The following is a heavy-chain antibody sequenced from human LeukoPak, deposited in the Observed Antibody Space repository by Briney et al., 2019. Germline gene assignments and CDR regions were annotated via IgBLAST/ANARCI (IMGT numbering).Heavy chain of an antibody. Sequence: ASVKVSCKASGYTFTGYYMHWVRQAPGQGLEWMGWINPNSGGTNYAQKFQGRVTMTRDTSISTAYMELSRLRSDDTAVYYFARDGGLTMVQGVITYYFDYWGQGTLVTVSS. J-gene: IGHJ4*02. V-gene: IGHV1-2*02. D-gene: IGHD3-10*01. CDR2: INPNSGGT. CDR1: GYTFTGYY. CDR3: ARDGGLTMVQGVITYYFDY.